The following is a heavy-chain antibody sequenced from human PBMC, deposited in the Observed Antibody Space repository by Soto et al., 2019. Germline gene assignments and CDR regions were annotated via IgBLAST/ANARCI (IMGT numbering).Heavy chain of an antibody. CDR1: GGSISSGGYY. J-gene: IGHJ6*02. D-gene: IGHD3-10*01. V-gene: IGHV4-31*03. CDR3: ERDSGGGSGSSGPRKTYYDYGMDV. CDR2: ISYSGST. Sequence: TLSLTCTVSGGSISSGGYYWSWIRQHPGKGLEWIGYISYSGSTYYNPSLKSRVTISVETSKNQFSLKLSSVTAADTAVYYCERDSGGGSGSSGPRKTYYDYGMDVWVQGTTVTVSS.